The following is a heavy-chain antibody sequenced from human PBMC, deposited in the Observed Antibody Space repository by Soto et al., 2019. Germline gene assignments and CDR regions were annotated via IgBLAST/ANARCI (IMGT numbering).Heavy chain of an antibody. CDR2: TYYRSKWYI. CDR3: ARGSWDDVTGHYYMDV. J-gene: IGHJ6*03. D-gene: IGHD1-1*01. V-gene: IGHV6-1*01. Sequence: SQTLSLTCDISGDSVSSNSAAWNWIRQTPSRDLEWLGRTYYRSKWYINYAVSVKSRITVNPDTSKNKFSLQLNSVTTEDTAVYYCARGSWDDVTGHYYMDVWGKGTTVTVSS. CDR1: GDSVSSNSAA.